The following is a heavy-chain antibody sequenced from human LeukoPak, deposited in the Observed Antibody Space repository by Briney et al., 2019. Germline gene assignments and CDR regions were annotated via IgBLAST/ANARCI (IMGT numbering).Heavy chain of an antibody. Sequence: SETLSLTCTVPGGSISSSSYYWGWIRQPPGKGLEWIGSIYYSGSTYYNPSLKSRVTISVDTSKNQFSLKLSSVTAADTAVYYCARDVPGYSYGLRNYYMDVWGKGTTVTVSS. CDR1: GGSISSSSYY. J-gene: IGHJ6*03. V-gene: IGHV4-39*07. D-gene: IGHD5-18*01. CDR2: IYYSGST. CDR3: ARDVPGYSYGLRNYYMDV.